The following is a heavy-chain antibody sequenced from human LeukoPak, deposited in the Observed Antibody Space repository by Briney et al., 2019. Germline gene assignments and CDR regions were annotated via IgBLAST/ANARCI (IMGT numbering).Heavy chain of an antibody. CDR3: ARDLATMVRGVKIYGMDV. CDR1: GGTFSSYA. CDR2: IIPIFGTA. D-gene: IGHD3-10*01. V-gene: IGHV1-69*06. J-gene: IGHJ6*04. Sequence: ASVKVSCEASGGTFSSYAISWVRQAPGQGLEWMGGIIPIFGTANYAQKFQGRVTITADKSTSTAYMELSSLRSEDTAVYYCARDLATMVRGVKIYGMDVWGKGTTVTVSS.